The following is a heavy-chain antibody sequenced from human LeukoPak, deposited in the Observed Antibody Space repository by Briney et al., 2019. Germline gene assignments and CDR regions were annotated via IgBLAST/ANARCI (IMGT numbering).Heavy chain of an antibody. CDR3: ARDLPPLYSSGWYGFDY. V-gene: IGHV3-21*01. Sequence: PGGSLRLSCAASGFTLSNFAMHWVRQAPGKGLEWVSSISSSSSYIYYADSVKGRFTISRDNAKNSLYLQMNSLRAEDTAVYYCARDLPPLYSSGWYGFDYWGQGTLVTVSS. CDR1: GFTLSNFA. CDR2: ISSSSSYI. D-gene: IGHD6-19*01. J-gene: IGHJ4*02.